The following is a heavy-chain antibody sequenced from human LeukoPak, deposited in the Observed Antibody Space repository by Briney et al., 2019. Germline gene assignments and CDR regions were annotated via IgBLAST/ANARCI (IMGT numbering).Heavy chain of an antibody. J-gene: IGHJ5*02. D-gene: IGHD3-10*01. CDR1: GASISSYY. CDR3: ARGGYYGSGNDFRFDP. V-gene: IGHV4-59*01. CDR2: IHYTGST. Sequence: SETLSLTCTVSGASISSYYWSWIRQSPGKGLECIGYIHYTGSTNYNPSLKSRVTISVETSKNQFSLKLKSVTAADTAVYYCARGGYYGSGNDFRFDPWGQGTLVTVSS.